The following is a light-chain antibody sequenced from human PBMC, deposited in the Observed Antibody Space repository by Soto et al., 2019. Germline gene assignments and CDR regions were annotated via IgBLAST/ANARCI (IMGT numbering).Light chain of an antibody. CDR1: QSVSSSY. J-gene: IGKJ3*01. Sequence: EIVLTQSPGTLSLSPGERATLSCRASQSVSSSYLAWYQQKPGQAPRLLIYGASSRATGIPDRFSGSGSGTDFTLTIGRLEPEDFAVYYCQQYGSSLYFGPGTKVDIK. CDR2: GAS. V-gene: IGKV3-20*01. CDR3: QQYGSSLY.